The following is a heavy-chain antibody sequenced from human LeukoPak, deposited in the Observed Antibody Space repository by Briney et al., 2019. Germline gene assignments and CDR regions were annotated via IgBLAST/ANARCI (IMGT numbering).Heavy chain of an antibody. V-gene: IGHV3-20*04. CDR1: GFTFDDYG. Sequence: PGGSLRLSCAASGFTFDDYGMSWVRQAPRKGLEWVSGINWNGGSTGYADSVKGRFTISRDNAKNSLYLQMNSLRAEDTALYYCARVIVGATQDYYYYYYMDVWGKGTTVTVSS. J-gene: IGHJ6*03. CDR3: ARVIVGATQDYYYYYYMDV. D-gene: IGHD1-26*01. CDR2: INWNGGST.